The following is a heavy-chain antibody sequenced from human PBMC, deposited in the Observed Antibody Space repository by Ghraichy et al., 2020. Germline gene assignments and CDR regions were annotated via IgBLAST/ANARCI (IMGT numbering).Heavy chain of an antibody. Sequence: SETLSLACIVSGDSISSYYWSWIRHPPGKGLEWIGYIYYSGTTNYNPSLKSRVTISIDTSKNRFSLKLSTVTAADTAVSFCSRGPFYYDSSGSVGYFYGMDVWGQGTTVTVSS. CDR1: GDSISSYY. D-gene: IGHD3-22*01. CDR3: SRGPFYYDSSGSVGYFYGMDV. V-gene: IGHV4-59*01. J-gene: IGHJ6*02. CDR2: IYYSGTT.